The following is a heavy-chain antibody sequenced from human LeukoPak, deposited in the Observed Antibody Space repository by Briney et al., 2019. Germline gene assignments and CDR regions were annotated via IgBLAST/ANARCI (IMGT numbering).Heavy chain of an antibody. CDR2: ISYDGSNK. Sequence: GRSLRLSCAASGFTFSSYGMHWVRQAPGKGLEWVAVISYDGSNKYYADSVKGRFTISRDNSKNTLYLQMNSLRAEDTAVYYCAKDLIRGYSYGYFPTFDYWGQGTLVTVSS. CDR3: AKDLIRGYSYGYFPTFDY. V-gene: IGHV3-30*18. J-gene: IGHJ4*02. CDR1: GFTFSSYG. D-gene: IGHD5-18*01.